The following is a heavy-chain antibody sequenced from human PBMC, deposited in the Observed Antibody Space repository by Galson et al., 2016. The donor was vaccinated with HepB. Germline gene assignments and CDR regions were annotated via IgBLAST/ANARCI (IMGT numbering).Heavy chain of an antibody. V-gene: IGHV3-13*01. D-gene: IGHD3-10*01. J-gene: IGHJ4*02. Sequence: SLRLSCAASGFIFSSYDMHWVRQATGKGLEWVSAIGTAGDTYYPGSVKGRFTISRENAKNSLYLQMNSLRAGDTAVYYCARGYYGSGSYYFDYWSQGTLVTVSS. CDR2: IGTAGDT. CDR3: ARGYYGSGSYYFDY. CDR1: GFIFSSYD.